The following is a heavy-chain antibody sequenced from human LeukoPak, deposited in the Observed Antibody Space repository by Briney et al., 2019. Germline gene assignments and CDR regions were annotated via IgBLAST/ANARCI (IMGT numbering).Heavy chain of an antibody. V-gene: IGHV3-23*01. CDR1: GFTFSSYA. CDR2: ISCSGGST. Sequence: PGGSLRLSCAASGFTFSSYAMSWVRQAPGEGLEWVSAISCSGGSTYYAHSVKGRFTISRDNSKNTLYLQMNSLRAEDTAVYYCAKDLSRYYDFWRGGYGNHWGQGTLVTVSS. CDR3: AKDLSRYYDFWRGGYGNH. D-gene: IGHD3-3*01. J-gene: IGHJ4*02.